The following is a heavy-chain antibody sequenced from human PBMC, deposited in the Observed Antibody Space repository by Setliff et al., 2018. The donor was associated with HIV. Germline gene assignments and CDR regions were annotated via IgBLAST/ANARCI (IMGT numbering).Heavy chain of an antibody. CDR3: SRPMWGPAGDHGTGFYFAL. CDR2: VHQYGST. Sequence: PSETLSLTRNISGGSISSSNYWGWVRQTPGKGLEWIGTVHQYGSTYYNPSLKSRATVFVDKSLNQVSLRLKSVTAADTAIYFCSRPMWGPAGDHGTGFYFALWGRGSQVTVSS. CDR1: GGSISSSNY. J-gene: IGHJ2*01. D-gene: IGHD3-10*01. V-gene: IGHV4-39*01.